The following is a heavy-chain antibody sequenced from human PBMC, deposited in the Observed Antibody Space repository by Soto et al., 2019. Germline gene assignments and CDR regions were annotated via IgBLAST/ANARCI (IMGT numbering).Heavy chain of an antibody. V-gene: IGHV4-39*01. Sequence: SETLSLTCTVSGGSISSSSYYWGWIRQPPGKGLEWIGSIYYSGSTYYNPSLKSRVTISVDTSKNQFSLKLSSVTAADTAVYYCARLRIVGATTFDYWGQGTLGTVSS. CDR2: IYYSGST. CDR3: ARLRIVGATTFDY. CDR1: GGSISSSSYY. J-gene: IGHJ4*02. D-gene: IGHD1-26*01.